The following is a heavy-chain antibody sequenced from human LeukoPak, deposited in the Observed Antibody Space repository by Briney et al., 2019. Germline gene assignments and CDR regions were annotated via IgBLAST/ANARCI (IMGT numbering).Heavy chain of an antibody. CDR1: GFTFSGSA. J-gene: IGHJ4*02. Sequence: GGSLRLSCAASGFTFSGSAMHWVRQASGKGLEWVGRIRSKANSYATAYAASVKGRFTISRDDSKNTAYLQMNSLKTEDTAVYYCTRHGEVGATTNADFDYWGQGTLVTVSS. D-gene: IGHD1-26*01. CDR3: TRHGEVGATTNADFDY. CDR2: IRSKANSYAT. V-gene: IGHV3-73*01.